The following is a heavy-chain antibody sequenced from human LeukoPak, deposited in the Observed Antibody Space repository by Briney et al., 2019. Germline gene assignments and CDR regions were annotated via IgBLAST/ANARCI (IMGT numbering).Heavy chain of an antibody. Sequence: GGSLRLSCAASGFTFSSYGMHWVRQAPGKGLEWVAFIRYDGSNKYYADSVKGRFTISRDNSKNTLYLQMNSLRAEDTAVYYCAKDPPSYSSGYLNWFDPWGQGTLVTVSS. J-gene: IGHJ5*02. D-gene: IGHD3-22*01. CDR1: GFTFSSYG. CDR2: IRYDGSNK. CDR3: AKDPPSYSSGYLNWFDP. V-gene: IGHV3-30*02.